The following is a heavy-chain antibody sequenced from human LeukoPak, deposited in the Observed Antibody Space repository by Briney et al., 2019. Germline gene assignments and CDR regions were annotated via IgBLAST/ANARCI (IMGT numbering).Heavy chain of an antibody. CDR3: ARGVSVRGAYKYFDP. CDR1: GGSISVYF. CDR2: VYSSGNT. J-gene: IGHJ5*02. D-gene: IGHD3-10*01. Sequence: SETLPPTHTVAGGSISVYFWTWIRQPAGKGLEWMELVYSSGNTNYNPSLKSLAIMSVDMSKHQFFLKVSSVTAADTAVYYCARGVSVRGAYKYFDPWGQGTLVTVSS. V-gene: IGHV4-4*07.